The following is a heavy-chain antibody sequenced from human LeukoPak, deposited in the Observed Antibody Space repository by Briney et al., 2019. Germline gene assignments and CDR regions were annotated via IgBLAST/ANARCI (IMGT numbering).Heavy chain of an antibody. Sequence: ASVKVSCKASGGTFSSYAISWVRQAPGQGLEWMGGIIPIFGTANYAQKFQGRVTITADKSTSTAYMELSSLRSEDTAVYYCARLSSIDLLGEDNWVHWYFDLWGRGTLVTVSS. D-gene: IGHD1-20*01. CDR1: GGTFSSYA. CDR3: ARLSSIDLLGEDNWVHWYFDL. CDR2: IIPIFGTA. V-gene: IGHV1-69*06. J-gene: IGHJ2*01.